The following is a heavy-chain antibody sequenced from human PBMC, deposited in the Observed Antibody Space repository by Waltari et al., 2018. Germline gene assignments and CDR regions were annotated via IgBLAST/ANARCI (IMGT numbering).Heavy chain of an antibody. CDR1: GGSISRYY. CDR2: IYYSGST. CDR3: AREQYSSSSGYYYYYGMDV. Sequence: QVQLQESGPGLVKPSETLSLTCTVPGGSISRYYWSWIRQPPGKGLEWIGYIYYSGSTNYNPSLKSRVTISVDTSKNQFSLKLSSVTAADTAVYYCAREQYSSSSGYYYYYGMDVWGQGTTVTVSS. D-gene: IGHD6-13*01. J-gene: IGHJ6*02. V-gene: IGHV4-59*01.